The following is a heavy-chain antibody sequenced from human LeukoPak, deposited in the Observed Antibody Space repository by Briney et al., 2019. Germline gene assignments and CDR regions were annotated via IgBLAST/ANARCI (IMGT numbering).Heavy chain of an antibody. V-gene: IGHV3-53*01. CDR1: GFTFSSNY. D-gene: IGHD5-24*01. J-gene: IGHJ6*02. CDR3: ARDNWYYYYGMDV. CDR2: IYSGGST. Sequence: GGSLRLSCAASGFTFSSNYMSWVRQAPGKGLEGVSVIYSGGSTYYADSVKGRFTISRDNSKNTLYLQMNSLRAEDTAVYYCARDNWYYYYGMDVWGQGTTVTVSS.